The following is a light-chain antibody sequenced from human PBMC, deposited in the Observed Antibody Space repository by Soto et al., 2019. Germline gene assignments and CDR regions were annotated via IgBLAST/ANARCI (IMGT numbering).Light chain of an antibody. V-gene: IGKV1-39*01. CDR2: AAS. Sequence: DIQMTQSPSSLSASVGDRVTITCRASQSISRYLNWYQQKQGKAPKLLIYAASSLQSGVPSRFSGSGSGTDFTLTISSLQPEDFATYYCQQRYSTPHLTFGGGTKVEIK. J-gene: IGKJ4*01. CDR1: QSISRY. CDR3: QQRYSTPHLT.